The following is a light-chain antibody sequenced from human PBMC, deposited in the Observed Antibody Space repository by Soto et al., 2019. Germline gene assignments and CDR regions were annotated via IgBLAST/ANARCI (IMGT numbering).Light chain of an antibody. CDR3: AAWDDSLSAWV. J-gene: IGLJ3*02. V-gene: IGLV1-47*01. CDR1: SSNIGSNY. CDR2: RNN. Sequence: QSALTQPPSASGTPGQRVTISCSGSSSNIGSNYVYWYQQLPGTAPKVLIYRNNQRPSGVPDRFSGSKSGTSASLAISGLRSEDEADYYCAAWDDSLSAWVFGGGTKLTVL.